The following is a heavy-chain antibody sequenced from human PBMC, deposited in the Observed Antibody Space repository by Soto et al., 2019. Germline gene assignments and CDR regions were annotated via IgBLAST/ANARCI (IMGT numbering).Heavy chain of an antibody. V-gene: IGHV4-30-2*01. CDR1: GGSISSGGYS. Sequence: PSETLSLTCAVSGGSISSGGYSWSWIRQPPGKGLEWIGYIYHSGSTYYNPSLKSRVTISVDRSKNQFSLKLSSVTAADTAVYYCARVSAGTFDYWGQGTLVTVPQ. CDR2: IYHSGST. J-gene: IGHJ4*02. CDR3: ARVSAGTFDY.